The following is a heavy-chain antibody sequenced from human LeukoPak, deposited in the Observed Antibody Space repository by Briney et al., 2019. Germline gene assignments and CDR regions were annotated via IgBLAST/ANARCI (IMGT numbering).Heavy chain of an antibody. CDR3: ARSPTVTTLLLT. J-gene: IGHJ5*02. CDR2: IYYSGST. V-gene: IGHV4-39*01. D-gene: IGHD4-17*01. CDR1: GGSISSSSYY. Sequence: PSETLSLTCTVSGGSISSSSYYWGWIRQPPGKGLEWIGSIYYSGSTYYNPSLKSQVTISVDTSKNQFSLKLSSVTAADTAVYYCARSPTVTTLLLTWGQGTLVTVSS.